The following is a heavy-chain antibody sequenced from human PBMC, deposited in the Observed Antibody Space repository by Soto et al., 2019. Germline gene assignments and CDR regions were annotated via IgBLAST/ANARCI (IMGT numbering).Heavy chain of an antibody. Sequence: DVQLVESGGGLIQPGGSLRLSCSGSGFTFSSFLMHWVRQAPGKGLEYVAGISDSGGSTYYADSVQGRFTISTDSSTLFLQMSGLRPVDTSLYYCVKEGTMAPRYWFGAWGQGTLVTVSS. D-gene: IGHD3-3*01. V-gene: IGHV3-64D*06. CDR1: GFTFSSFL. CDR3: VKEGTMAPRYWFGA. CDR2: ISDSGGST. J-gene: IGHJ5*02.